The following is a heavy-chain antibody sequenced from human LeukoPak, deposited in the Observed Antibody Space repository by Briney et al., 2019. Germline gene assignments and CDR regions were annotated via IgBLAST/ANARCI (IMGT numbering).Heavy chain of an antibody. CDR1: GFTFSTYA. D-gene: IGHD3-10*01. Sequence: GGSLRLSCAASGFTFSTYAMSWVRHPPGKGLEWVSAITGSADRTYYAASVRGLFTISRDTSKNIVYLQMNSLRAKDTAVYFCARPQVVVLNPFDYWGQGTLVTVSS. J-gene: IGHJ4*02. CDR2: ITGSADRT. V-gene: IGHV3-23*01. CDR3: ARPQVVVLNPFDY.